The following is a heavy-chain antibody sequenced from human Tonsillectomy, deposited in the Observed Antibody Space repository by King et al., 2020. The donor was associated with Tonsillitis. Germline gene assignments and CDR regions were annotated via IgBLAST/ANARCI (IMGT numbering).Heavy chain of an antibody. V-gene: IGHV3-23*04. CDR3: AKGRLWFGELSRGYFDY. CDR2: ISGSGGNT. Sequence: VQLVESGGGLVQPGGSLRLSCAASGFTFSNYPMSWVRQAPGKGLAWVSSISGSGGNTYYADSVKGRFTSSRDNPSNTLFLQVNSLRAEDTAVYYCAKGRLWFGELSRGYFDYWGQGTLVPVSS. CDR1: GFTFSNYP. D-gene: IGHD3-10*01. J-gene: IGHJ4*02.